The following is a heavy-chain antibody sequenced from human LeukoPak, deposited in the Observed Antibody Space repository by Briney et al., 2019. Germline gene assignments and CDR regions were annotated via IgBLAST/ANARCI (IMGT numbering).Heavy chain of an antibody. CDR2: INHSGST. CDR1: GGSFSGYY. Sequence: SETLSLTCAVYGGSFSGYYWSWIRQPPGKGLEWIGEINHSGSTNYNPSLKSRVTISVHTSKNQFSLKLSSVTAADTAVYYCARYCSSTSCPRFATWYYGMDVWGQGTTVTVSS. J-gene: IGHJ6*02. CDR3: ARYCSSTSCPRFATWYYGMDV. V-gene: IGHV4-34*01. D-gene: IGHD2-2*01.